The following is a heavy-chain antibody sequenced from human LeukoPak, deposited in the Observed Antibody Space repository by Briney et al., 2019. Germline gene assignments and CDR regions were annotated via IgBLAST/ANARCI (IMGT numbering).Heavy chain of an antibody. CDR2: IKRDGSEK. D-gene: IGHD1-1*01. CDR3: ARVRRYNWNDGRDAFDI. CDR1: GLTFSSYW. V-gene: IGHV3-7*01. J-gene: IGHJ3*02. Sequence: GGSLRLSCAASGLTFSSYWMSWVRQAPGKGLEWVANIKRDGSEKYYVDSVKGRFTISRDNAKNSLYLQMNSLRAEDTAVYYCARVRRYNWNDGRDAFDIWGQGTMVTVSS.